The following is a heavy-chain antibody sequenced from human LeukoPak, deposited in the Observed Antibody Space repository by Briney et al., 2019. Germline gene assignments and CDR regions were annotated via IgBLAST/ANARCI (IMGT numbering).Heavy chain of an antibody. CDR3: ARENYYDSSGSTPNYFDY. J-gene: IGHJ4*02. Sequence: GASVKVSCKASGYTFTSYYMHWVRQAPGQGLEWMGIINPSGGSASYAQKFQGRVTMTRDMSTSTVYMELSSLRSEDTAVYYCARENYYDSSGSTPNYFDYWGQGTLVTVSS. CDR1: GYTFTSYY. V-gene: IGHV1-46*01. D-gene: IGHD3-22*01. CDR2: INPSGGSA.